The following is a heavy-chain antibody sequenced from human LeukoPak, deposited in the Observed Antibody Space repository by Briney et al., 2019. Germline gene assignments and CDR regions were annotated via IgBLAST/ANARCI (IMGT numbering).Heavy chain of an antibody. D-gene: IGHD2-15*01. Sequence: SVKVSCKASGYTFTSYGISWVRQAPGQGLEWMGGIIPIFGTANYAQKFQGRVTITADKSTSTAYMELSSLRSEDTAVYYCARDGCSGGSCYAGVDFDYWGQGTLVTVSS. J-gene: IGHJ4*02. CDR1: GYTFTSYG. CDR2: IIPIFGTA. CDR3: ARDGCSGGSCYAGVDFDY. V-gene: IGHV1-69*06.